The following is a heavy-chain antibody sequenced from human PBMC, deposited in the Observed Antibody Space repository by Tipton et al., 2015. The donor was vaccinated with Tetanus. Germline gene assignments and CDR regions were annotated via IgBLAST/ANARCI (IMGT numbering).Heavy chain of an antibody. V-gene: IGHV3-23*01. CDR3: ARSASPFDY. CDR1: GFTFSSYS. Sequence: GSLRLSCAASGFTFSSYSMTWIRQSPGKGLEWVSAISASGDSTYYADFVKGRFIISRDTSKNTLYLQMNSLRAEDTAAYYCARSASPFDYWGQGTLVTVSS. J-gene: IGHJ4*02. CDR2: ISASGDST.